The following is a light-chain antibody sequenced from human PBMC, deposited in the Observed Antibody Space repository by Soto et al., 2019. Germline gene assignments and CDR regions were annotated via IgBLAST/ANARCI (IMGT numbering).Light chain of an antibody. CDR1: SSDVGDFNY. Sequence: QSALTQPASVSVSPGQSITISCTGTSSDVGDFNYVSWYQQHPGKAPKLMIYDVTNRPSGVSYRFSGSKSGNTASLTISGLQAEDEADYYCNSYTSSSTYVFGTGTKVTVL. V-gene: IGLV2-14*03. J-gene: IGLJ1*01. CDR2: DVT. CDR3: NSYTSSSTYV.